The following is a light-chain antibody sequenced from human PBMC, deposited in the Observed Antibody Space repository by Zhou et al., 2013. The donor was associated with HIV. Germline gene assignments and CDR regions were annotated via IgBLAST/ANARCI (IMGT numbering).Light chain of an antibody. CDR2: DAS. V-gene: IGKV1-33*01. CDR1: QDISNY. Sequence: DIQMTQSPSSLSVSVGDRVTITCRASQDISNYLNWYQQKPGRAPKLVLYDASNLETGVPSRFSGSGSGTHFTFTITSLQPEDVATYYCQQYHALPLTFGGGTRLQIK. CDR3: QQYHALPLT. J-gene: IGKJ4*01.